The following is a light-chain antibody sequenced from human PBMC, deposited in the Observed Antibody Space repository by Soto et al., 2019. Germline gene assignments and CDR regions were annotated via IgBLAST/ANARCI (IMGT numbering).Light chain of an antibody. CDR2: GAS. CDR1: QSVSSN. CDR3: QQYNHWPLT. J-gene: IGKJ4*01. Sequence: EIVMTQSPATLSVSPGERATLSCRASQSVSSNLAWYQQKPGQAPRLLIYGASTRATGIPARFSGSGSGTESTLTISSLQSDYFAVHSCQQYNHWPLTFGGGTKVEIK. V-gene: IGKV3-15*01.